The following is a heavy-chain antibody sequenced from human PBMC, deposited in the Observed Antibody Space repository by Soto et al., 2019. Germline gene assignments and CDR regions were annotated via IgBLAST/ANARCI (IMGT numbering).Heavy chain of an antibody. CDR3: ARATVTTGRIGDFDM. V-gene: IGHV3-21*01. J-gene: IGHJ3*02. CDR1: GFTFSSYS. CDR2: ITSSSSYI. D-gene: IGHD4-17*01. Sequence: EVQLVESGGGLVKPGGSLRLSCAASGFTFSSYSMNWVRQAPGKGLEWVSSITSSSSYINYADSVKGRFTISRDNAKNSLYLQTNSLGAADTDVSYCARATVTTGRIGDFDMWGQGTMVTVSS.